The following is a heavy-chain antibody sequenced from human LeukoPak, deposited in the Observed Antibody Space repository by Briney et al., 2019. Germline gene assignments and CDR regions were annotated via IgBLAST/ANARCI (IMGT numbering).Heavy chain of an antibody. J-gene: IGHJ5*02. CDR2: ISAYNGNT. D-gene: IGHD3-9*01. V-gene: IGHV1-18*01. Sequence: ASVTVSCTASGYTFTSYGISWVRQAPGQGLEWMGWISAYNGNTNYAQKLQGRVTMTTDTSTSTAYMELRSLRSDDTAVYYCARDGYDTLTGYLTSYNWFDPWGQGTLVTVSS. CDR1: GYTFTSYG. CDR3: ARDGYDTLTGYLTSYNWFDP.